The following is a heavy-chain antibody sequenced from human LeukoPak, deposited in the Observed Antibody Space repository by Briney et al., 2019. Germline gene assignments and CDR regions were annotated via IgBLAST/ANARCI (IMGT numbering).Heavy chain of an antibody. V-gene: IGHV3-21*01. CDR2: ISSSSSYI. CDR3: ARAYDFWSGPGGY. Sequence: GGSLRLSCAASGFTFSSYSMNWVRQAPGKGLEWVSSISSSSSYIYYADSVKGRFTISRDNAKNSLYLQMNSLRAEDTAVYYCARAYDFWSGPGGYWGQGTLVTVSS. CDR1: GFTFSSYS. J-gene: IGHJ4*02. D-gene: IGHD3-3*01.